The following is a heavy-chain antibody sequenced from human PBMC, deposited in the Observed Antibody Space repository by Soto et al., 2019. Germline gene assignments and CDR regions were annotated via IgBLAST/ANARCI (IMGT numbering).Heavy chain of an antibody. V-gene: IGHV4-59*01. J-gene: IGHJ3*02. Sequence: PSETLSLTCAVSGGSISGFYWSWIRQPPGKGLEWIGHIHYSGSTRYNPSLESRVIISQDTSRSQFSLKLTSVTAADTAVYYCAREGIVVDDAFDIWGQGTMVT. D-gene: IGHD3-22*01. CDR1: GGSISGFY. CDR2: IHYSGST. CDR3: AREGIVVDDAFDI.